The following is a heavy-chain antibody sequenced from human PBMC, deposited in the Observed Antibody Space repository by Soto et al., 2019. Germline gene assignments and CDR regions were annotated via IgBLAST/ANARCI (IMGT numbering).Heavy chain of an antibody. J-gene: IGHJ5*02. V-gene: IGHV3-9*01. CDR2: ISWNSGSI. D-gene: IGHD3-3*01. CDR3: ARDRDHSFWSGYYDR. Sequence: GGSLRLSCAASGFIFDDYAMHWVRQAPGKGLEWVSGISWNSGSIGYADSVKGRLTISRDNAKNSLYLQMNSLRPENTALYYCARDRDHSFWSGYYDRWGQGTLVTVSS. CDR1: GFIFDDYA.